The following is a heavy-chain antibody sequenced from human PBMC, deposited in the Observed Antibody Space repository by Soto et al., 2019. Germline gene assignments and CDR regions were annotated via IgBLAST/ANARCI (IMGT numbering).Heavy chain of an antibody. CDR2: MYSGGTAT. D-gene: IGHD6-19*01. CDR3: AKGSEWLVTWDFDY. J-gene: IGHJ4*02. Sequence: EVQLVESGGGLIQPGGSLRLSCAASGFTVSNNYMTWVRQAPGKGLEWVSVMYSGGTATSYADSVKGRFTVSRDNSKNTVSLQLDSLKADDTAVYYCAKGSEWLVTWDFDYWGQGTLVTVSS. CDR1: GFTVSNNY. V-gene: IGHV3-53*01.